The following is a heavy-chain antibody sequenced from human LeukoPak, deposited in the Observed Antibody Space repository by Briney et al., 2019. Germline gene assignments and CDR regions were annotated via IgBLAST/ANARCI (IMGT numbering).Heavy chain of an antibody. J-gene: IGHJ4*02. CDR1: GFTFSRYD. Sequence: GGSLRLSCAASGFTFSRYDMHWVRQATGKGLEWVSAIGTAGDTYYPGSVKGRFTISRENAKNSLYLQMNSLRAGDTAVYYCARAKGGLLWFGELLLTTPFDYWGQGTLVTVSS. D-gene: IGHD3-10*01. CDR3: ARAKGGLLWFGELLLTTPFDY. CDR2: IGTAGDT. V-gene: IGHV3-13*01.